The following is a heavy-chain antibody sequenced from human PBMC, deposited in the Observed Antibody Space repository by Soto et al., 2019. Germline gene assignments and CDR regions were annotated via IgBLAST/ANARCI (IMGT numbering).Heavy chain of an antibody. J-gene: IGHJ3*01. CDR2: IHSDGSST. CDR1: GFTFSYYW. V-gene: IGHV3-74*01. D-gene: IGHD1-26*01. Sequence: EVQLVESGGGLVQPGESLRLSCASFGFTFSYYWMHWVRQAPGRGLVWVSRIHSDGSSTTYADSVKGRFSISRDNAGDTVYLQLNSLRAEETAVYYCARGDRGAFDLWGQAKVLTVSS. CDR3: ARGDRGAFDL.